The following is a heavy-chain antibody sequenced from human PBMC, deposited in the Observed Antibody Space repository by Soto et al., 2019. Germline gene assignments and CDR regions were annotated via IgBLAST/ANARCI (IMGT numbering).Heavy chain of an antibody. CDR3: ARAGSSSYYDFWSGTKPFDY. CDR2: IYYSGST. Sequence: PSETLSLTCTVSGGSISSGGYYWSWIRQHPGKGLEWIGYIYYSGSTYYKPSLKSRVTISVDTSKNQFSLKLSSVTAADTAVYYCARAGSSSYYDFWSGTKPFDYWGQGTLVTVSS. J-gene: IGHJ4*02. D-gene: IGHD3-3*01. CDR1: GGSISSGGYY. V-gene: IGHV4-31*03.